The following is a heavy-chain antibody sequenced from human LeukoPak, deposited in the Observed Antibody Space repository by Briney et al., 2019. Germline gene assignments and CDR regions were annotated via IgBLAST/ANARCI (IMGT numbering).Heavy chain of an antibody. CDR1: GFIFSSYA. CDR2: ISYDGSNK. CDR3: ARDLRGMVAATLDY. D-gene: IGHD2-15*01. J-gene: IGHJ4*02. Sequence: GGSLRLCCAASGFIFSSYAIHWVRQAPGKGLEWVAVISYDGSNKNYADSVKGRFTISRDNSKKTLSLQMDSLRVEDTAVYYCARDLRGMVAATLDYWGQGTLVTVSS. V-gene: IGHV3-30*04.